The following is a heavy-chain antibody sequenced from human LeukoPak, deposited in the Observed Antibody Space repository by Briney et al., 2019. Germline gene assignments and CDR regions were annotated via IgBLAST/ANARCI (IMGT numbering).Heavy chain of an antibody. D-gene: IGHD3/OR15-3a*01. V-gene: IGHV3-7*01. CDR2: IGKDGSGN. J-gene: IGHJ4*02. CDR1: GFSLSRYW. Sequence: PGGSLRLSCAASGFSLSRYWMSWVRQAPGQGLEWVANIGKDGSGNHYADSVKGRFTISIDNAKNSLYLQMNSLRADDKAVYYCARDLDYYATDYWGQGTLVTVSP. CDR3: ARDLDYYATDY.